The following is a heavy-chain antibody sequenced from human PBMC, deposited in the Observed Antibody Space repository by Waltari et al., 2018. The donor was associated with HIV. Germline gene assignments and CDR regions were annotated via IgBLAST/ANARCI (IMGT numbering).Heavy chain of an antibody. Sequence: EVQLLESGGGLVQPGGSLRLSCAASGFTFSSYAMSWVRQAPGRGLECVSAISGSGGSTYYADSVKGRFTISRDNSKNTLYLQMNSLRAEDTAVYYCAKDPGVYSNSRLWGQGTLVTVSS. CDR2: ISGSGGST. V-gene: IGHV3-23*01. D-gene: IGHD4-4*01. CDR1: GFTFSSYA. CDR3: AKDPGVYSNSRL. J-gene: IGHJ4*02.